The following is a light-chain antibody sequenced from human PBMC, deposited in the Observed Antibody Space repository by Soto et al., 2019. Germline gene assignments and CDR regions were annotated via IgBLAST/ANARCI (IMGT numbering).Light chain of an antibody. J-gene: IGKJ4*01. V-gene: IGKV1-39*01. CDR1: QSISSY. CDR3: QQSYSTPLT. Sequence: DIQMTQSPSSLSSSVGDRFTITFLASQSISSYLNWYQQKPGKAPKLLIYAASSLQSGVPSRFSGSGSGTDFTLTITSLQPEDFATYYCQQSYSTPLTFGGGTKV. CDR2: AAS.